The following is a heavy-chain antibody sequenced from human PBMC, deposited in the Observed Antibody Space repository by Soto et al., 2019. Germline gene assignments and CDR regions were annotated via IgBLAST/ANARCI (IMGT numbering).Heavy chain of an antibody. CDR1: GFTFSISE. Sequence: EVQLVESGGGFVQPGGSLRLSCAASGFTFSISEMTWVRQAPGKGLEWLAFMSYSGNTIYYADSVRGRFTISRDNARNSLFLQVDSLRSEDTAVYYCARGVEMATLSVRYYFDYWGHGTLVTVSS. J-gene: IGHJ4*01. V-gene: IGHV3-48*03. D-gene: IGHD2-15*01. CDR3: ARGVEMATLSVRYYFDY. CDR2: MSYSGNTI.